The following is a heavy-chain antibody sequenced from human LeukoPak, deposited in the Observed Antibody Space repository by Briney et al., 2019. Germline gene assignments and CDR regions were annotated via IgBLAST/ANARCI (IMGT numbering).Heavy chain of an antibody. V-gene: IGHV1-8*02. Sequence: ASVKVSCKASGGTFSSYAISWVRQAPGQGLEWMGWMNPNSGNTGYAQKFQGRVTMTRNTSISTAYMELSSLRSEDTAVYYCARGQYSQFDYWGQGTLVTVSS. J-gene: IGHJ4*02. D-gene: IGHD5-18*01. CDR1: GGTFSSYA. CDR3: ARGQYSQFDY. CDR2: MNPNSGNT.